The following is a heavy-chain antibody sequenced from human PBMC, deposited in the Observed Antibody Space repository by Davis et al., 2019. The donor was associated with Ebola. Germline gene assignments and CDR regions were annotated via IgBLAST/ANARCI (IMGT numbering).Heavy chain of an antibody. CDR1: GFTITTYA. CDR3: ARASGYSSSWLDY. J-gene: IGHJ4*02. CDR2: ISYDGSNK. V-gene: IGHV3-30*03. Sequence: GESLKISCVVSGFTITTYAMSWVRQAPGKGLEWVAVISYDGSNKYYADSVKGRFTISRDNSKNTLYLQMNSLRAEDTAVYYCARASGYSSSWLDYWGQGTLVTVSS. D-gene: IGHD6-13*01.